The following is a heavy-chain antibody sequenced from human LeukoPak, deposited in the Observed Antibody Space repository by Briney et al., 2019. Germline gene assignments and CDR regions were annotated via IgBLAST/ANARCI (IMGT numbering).Heavy chain of an antibody. J-gene: IGHJ3*02. V-gene: IGHV1-46*01. CDR1: RYTFTSYY. Sequence: ASVKVSCKASRYTFTSYYMHWVRQAPGQGLEWMGIINPSGGSTSYAQKFQGRVTMTRDTSTSTVYMELSSLRSEDTAVYYCARENTIFGGPTAFDIWGQGTMVTVSS. D-gene: IGHD3-3*01. CDR3: ARENTIFGGPTAFDI. CDR2: INPSGGST.